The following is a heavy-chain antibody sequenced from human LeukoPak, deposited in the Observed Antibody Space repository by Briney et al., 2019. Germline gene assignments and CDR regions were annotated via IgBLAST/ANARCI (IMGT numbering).Heavy chain of an antibody. Sequence: GGSLRLSCEVSGFTFSSFWMNWVRQAPGKGLEWVANINQDGSEKYYVDSVKGRFSISRDNAKNSLFLQMNSLRAEDTAVYYCARDATPPGIIFDNWGQGTLVTVSS. CDR1: GFTFSSFW. CDR3: ARDATPPGIIFDN. J-gene: IGHJ4*02. V-gene: IGHV3-7*05. D-gene: IGHD3-16*01. CDR2: INQDGSEK.